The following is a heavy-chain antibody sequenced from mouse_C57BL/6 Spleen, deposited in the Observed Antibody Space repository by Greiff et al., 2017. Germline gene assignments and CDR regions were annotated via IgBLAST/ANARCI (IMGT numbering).Heavy chain of an antibody. CDR2: IDPEDGDT. V-gene: IGHV14-1*01. Sequence: VQLKQSGAELVRPGASVKLSCTASGFNIKDYYMHLVKQRPEQGLEWIGRIDPEDGDTAYAPSFQGKATMIADTSSNKSYLQLISLTSVDNAVYYCTTPYYYGSSYVGNWGQGTLVTVSA. D-gene: IGHD1-1*01. J-gene: IGHJ3*01. CDR1: GFNIKDYY. CDR3: TTPYYYGSSYVGN.